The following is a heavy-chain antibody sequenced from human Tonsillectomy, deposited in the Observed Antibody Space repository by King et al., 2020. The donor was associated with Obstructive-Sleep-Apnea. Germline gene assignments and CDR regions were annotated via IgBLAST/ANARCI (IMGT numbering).Heavy chain of an antibody. CDR2: ISGSGGST. D-gene: IGHD3-9*01. CDR1: GFTFSSYA. V-gene: IGHV3-23*04. J-gene: IGHJ5*02. CDR3: AKDLDYGILTGYSGFDP. Sequence: VQLVESGGGLVQPGGSLRLSCAASGFTFSSYAMSWVRQAPGKGLEWVSAISGSGGSTYYADSVKGRFTISRDNSKNTLYLQMNSLRAEDTAVYYCAKDLDYGILTGYSGFDPWGQGTLVTVSS.